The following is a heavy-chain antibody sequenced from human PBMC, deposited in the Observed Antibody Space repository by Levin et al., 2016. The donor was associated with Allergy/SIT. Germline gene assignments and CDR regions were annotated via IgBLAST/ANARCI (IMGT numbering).Heavy chain of an antibody. J-gene: IGHJ4*02. CDR2: IYYSGST. CDR1: GGSISSGDYY. CDR3: ARVAGPTVTTLLYDY. V-gene: IGHV4-30-4*01. Sequence: SETLSLTCTVSGGSISSGDYYWSWIRQPPGKGLEWIGYIYYSGSTYYNPSLKSRVTISVDTSKNQFSLKLSSVTAADTAVYYCARVAGPTVTTLLYDYWGQGTLVTVSS. D-gene: IGHD4-17*01.